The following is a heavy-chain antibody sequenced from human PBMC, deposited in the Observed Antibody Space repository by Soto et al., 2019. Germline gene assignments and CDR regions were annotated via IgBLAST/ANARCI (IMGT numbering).Heavy chain of an antibody. CDR3: AKDAPSEDAFDV. Sequence: EVQLLESGGGLVQPGGALRLSCTAAGFTFSGYGMNWVRQAPGKGLEWVSSIGVTSGSALYADSVKARFTISRDNSKNTVDLQMNSLRVEDTAVYYCAKDAPSEDAFDVWGQGTMVTVSS. V-gene: IGHV3-23*01. J-gene: IGHJ3*01. CDR1: GFTFSGYG. CDR2: IGVTSGSA.